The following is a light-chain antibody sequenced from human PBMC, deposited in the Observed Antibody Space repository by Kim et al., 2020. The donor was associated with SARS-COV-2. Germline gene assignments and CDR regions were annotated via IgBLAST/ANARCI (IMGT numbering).Light chain of an antibody. V-gene: IGLV3-1*01. CDR3: QAWDSSTAV. Sequence: SVSPGQTASITCSGDKSGDKYACWYQQKPGQSPVLVIYQDSKRPSGIPGRFSGSNSGNTATLTISGTQAMDEADYYCQAWDSSTAVFGGGTQLTVL. CDR1: KSGDKY. J-gene: IGLJ2*01. CDR2: QDS.